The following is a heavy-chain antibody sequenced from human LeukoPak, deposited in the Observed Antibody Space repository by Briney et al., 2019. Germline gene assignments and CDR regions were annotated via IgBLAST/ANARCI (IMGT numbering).Heavy chain of an antibody. V-gene: IGHV3-30-3*01. Sequence: GGSLRLSCAASGFIFSNYAMHWVHQAPGKGLEWVAVTSYDESNKYYADSVKGRFTISRDNSKNTLYLQMNSLRAEDTAVYYCAKDALVNYDILTGYYDYWGQGTLVTVSS. CDR3: AKDALVNYDILTGYYDY. J-gene: IGHJ4*02. CDR1: GFIFSNYA. CDR2: TSYDESNK. D-gene: IGHD3-9*01.